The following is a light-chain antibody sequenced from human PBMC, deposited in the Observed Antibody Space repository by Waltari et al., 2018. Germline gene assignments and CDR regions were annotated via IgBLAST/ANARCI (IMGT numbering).Light chain of an antibody. CDR3: QQPKT. J-gene: IGKJ1*01. CDR1: QDISNY. CDR2: AAF. Sequence: DIQLTQSPSFLSASVGDRFTITCRASQDISNYLAWYQQRPGKAPQLLISAAFSLQSGVPSRFSGSRSGTEFTLTISSLQPEDAATYYCQQPKTFGQGTKVEIK. V-gene: IGKV1-9*01.